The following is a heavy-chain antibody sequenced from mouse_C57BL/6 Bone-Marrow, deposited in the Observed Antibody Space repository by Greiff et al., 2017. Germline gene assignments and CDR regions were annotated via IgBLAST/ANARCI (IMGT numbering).Heavy chain of an antibody. D-gene: IGHD2-10*02. Sequence: QVQLQQPGAELVMPGASVKLSCKASGYTFTSYWMHWVKQRPGQGLEWIGEIDPSDSYTNYNQQFKGKSTLTVDKSSRTAYMQLSSLTSEDSAVYYCARDTYYFDYWGQGTTLTVSS. CDR2: IDPSDSYT. CDR3: ARDTYYFDY. V-gene: IGHV1-69*01. J-gene: IGHJ2*01. CDR1: GYTFTSYW.